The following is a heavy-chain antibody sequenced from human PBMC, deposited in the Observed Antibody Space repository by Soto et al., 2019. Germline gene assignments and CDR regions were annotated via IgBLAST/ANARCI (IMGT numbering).Heavy chain of an antibody. V-gene: IGHV4-30-2*01. CDR3: ASAGASGTNPFDY. CDR2: IYHSGNT. J-gene: IGHJ4*02. CDR1: GDYSSGGYA. D-gene: IGHD3-10*01. Sequence: PSETLSLTCVVSGDYSSGGYAWSWIRQPPGKGLEWIGYIYHSGNTNYNPSLKSRVTISLDKAKNQFSLRLISVTAADTAVYFCASAGASGTNPFDYWGQGTLVTVSS.